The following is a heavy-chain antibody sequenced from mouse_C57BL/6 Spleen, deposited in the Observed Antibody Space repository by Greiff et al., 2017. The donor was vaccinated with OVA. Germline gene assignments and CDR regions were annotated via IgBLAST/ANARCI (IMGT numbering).Heavy chain of an antibody. CDR1: GYTFTSYW. J-gene: IGHJ4*01. CDR3: ARWRIYDGYYGYAMDY. CDR2: IDPSDSYT. Sequence: VQLQQPGAELVMPGASVKLSCKASGYTFTSYWMHWVKQRPGQGLEWIGEIDPSDSYTNYNHKFKGKSTLTVDKSSSTAYMQLSSLTSEDSAVYYCARWRIYDGYYGYAMDYWGQGTSVTVSS. V-gene: IGHV1-69*01. D-gene: IGHD2-3*01.